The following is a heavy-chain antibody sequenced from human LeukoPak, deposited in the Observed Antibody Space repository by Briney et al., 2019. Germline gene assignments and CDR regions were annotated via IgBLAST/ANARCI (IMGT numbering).Heavy chain of an antibody. Sequence: GGSLRLSCAVSGITLSNYGMSWVRQAPGKGLEWVAGISGSGGGKNYADSVQGRFTISRDNPKNTLYLQMNGLRAEDTAVYFCAKRGVVIRVILVGFHKEAYYFDSWGQGALVTVSS. D-gene: IGHD3-22*01. CDR3: AKRGVVIRVILVGFHKEAYYFDS. CDR2: ISGSGGGK. J-gene: IGHJ4*02. V-gene: IGHV3-23*01. CDR1: GITLSNYG.